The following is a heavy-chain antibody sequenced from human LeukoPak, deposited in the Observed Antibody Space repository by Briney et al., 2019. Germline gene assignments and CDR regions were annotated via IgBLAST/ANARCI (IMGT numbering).Heavy chain of an antibody. CDR1: GYTFTSYA. CDR3: ARDPGRWQQLGYFDY. D-gene: IGHD5-24*01. Sequence: ASVKVSCKASGYTFTSYAMHWVRQAPGQRLEWMGWINAGNGNTKYSQKFQGRVTITRDTSASTAYMELSSLRSEDTAVYYCARDPGRWQQLGYFDYWGQGTLVTVSS. CDR2: INAGNGNT. V-gene: IGHV1-3*01. J-gene: IGHJ4*02.